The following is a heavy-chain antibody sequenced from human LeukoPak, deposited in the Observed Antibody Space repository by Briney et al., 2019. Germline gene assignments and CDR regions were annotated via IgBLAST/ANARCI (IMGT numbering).Heavy chain of an antibody. J-gene: IGHJ3*02. CDR3: ARDVGCSSTSCYLAFDI. D-gene: IGHD2-2*01. CDR1: GGSISSYY. CDR2: IYYSGST. Sequence: KPSETLSLTCTVSGGSISSYYWSWLRQPPGKGLEWIGYIYYSGSTNYNPSLKSRVTISVDTSKNQFSLKLSSVTAADTAVYYCARDVGCSSTSCYLAFDIWGQGTMVTVSS. V-gene: IGHV4-59*01.